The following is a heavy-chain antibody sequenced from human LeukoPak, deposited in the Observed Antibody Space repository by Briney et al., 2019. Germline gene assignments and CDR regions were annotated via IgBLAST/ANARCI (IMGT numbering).Heavy chain of an antibody. CDR3: AKAEGYLSV. CDR2: TYYRSKWYN. Sequence: SQTLSLTCALSGDTLSNKNAAWNWIRQSPSRGLEWLGRTYYRSKWYNEYAVSVRRRIAINPDTSKNQFSLQLNSVTPEDTAMYYCAKAEGYLSVWGQGTRVTVSS. V-gene: IGHV6-1*01. J-gene: IGHJ3*01. CDR1: GDTLSNKNAA. D-gene: IGHD2-15*01.